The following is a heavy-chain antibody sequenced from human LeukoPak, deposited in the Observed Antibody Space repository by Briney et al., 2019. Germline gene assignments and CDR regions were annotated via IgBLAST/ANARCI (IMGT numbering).Heavy chain of an antibody. CDR1: GYTFTGYY. CDR2: INPNSGGT. D-gene: IGHD3-3*01. V-gene: IGHV1-2*02. J-gene: IGHJ5*02. Sequence: ASVTVSCKASGYTFTGYYMHWVRQAPGQGLEWMGWINPNSGGTNYAQKFQGRVTMTRDTSISTAYMELSRLRSDDTAVYYCARDWGKKYGFWQHSIQGWYDHWGQGTLVTVSS. CDR3: ARDWGKKYGFWQHSIQGWYDH.